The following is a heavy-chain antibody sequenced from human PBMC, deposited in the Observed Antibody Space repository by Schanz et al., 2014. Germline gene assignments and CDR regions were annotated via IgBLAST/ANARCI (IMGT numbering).Heavy chain of an antibody. V-gene: IGHV3-48*01. CDR2: ISGSGGST. CDR1: GITFSSHS. CDR3: ARVKGGFDY. J-gene: IGHJ4*02. Sequence: EVQLVESGGGLVQPGGSLRLSCAASGITFSSHSFNWVRQAPGKGLEWVSAISGSGGSTYYADSVRGRFTISRDNAKNSLYLQMNSLRAEDTAVYYCARVKGGFDYWGQGTLVTVSS. D-gene: IGHD3-16*01.